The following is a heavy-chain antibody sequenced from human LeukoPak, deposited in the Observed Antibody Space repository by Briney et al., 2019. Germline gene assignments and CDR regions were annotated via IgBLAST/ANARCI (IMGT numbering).Heavy chain of an antibody. J-gene: IGHJ4*02. Sequence: NPSETLSLTCAVYGGSFSGYYWSWIRQPPGKGLEWIGEINHSGSTNYNPSLKSRVTISVDTSKNQFSLKLSSVTAADTAVYYCARRKFRYYYDSSGYYPRASFDYWGQGTLVTAYS. CDR1: GGSFSGYY. D-gene: IGHD3-22*01. V-gene: IGHV4-34*01. CDR2: INHSGST. CDR3: ARRKFRYYYDSSGYYPRASFDY.